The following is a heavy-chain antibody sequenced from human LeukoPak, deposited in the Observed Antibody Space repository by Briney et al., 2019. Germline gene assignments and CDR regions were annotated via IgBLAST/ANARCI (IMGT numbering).Heavy chain of an antibody. CDR1: GGTFSSYA. CDR3: ARVRYSYAYYFDY. Sequence: ASVKVSCKASGGTFSSYAISWVRQAPGQGLEWMGGIIPIFGTANYAQKFQGRVTITADESTSTAYMELSSLRSEDTAVYYCARVRYSYAYYFDYWGQGTLVTVSS. CDR2: IIPIFGTA. V-gene: IGHV1-69*13. J-gene: IGHJ4*02. D-gene: IGHD5-18*01.